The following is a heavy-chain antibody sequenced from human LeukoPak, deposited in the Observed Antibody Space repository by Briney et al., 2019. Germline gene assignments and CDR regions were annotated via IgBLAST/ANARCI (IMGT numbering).Heavy chain of an antibody. V-gene: IGHV3-30-3*01. CDR2: ISFDGGNK. Sequence: PGRSLRLSCAASGFTFNNYAIHWVRQAPGKGLEWVAIISFDGGNKYYADSVKGRFTISRDNSKNTLYLQMNSLRAEDTAVYYCARDGIVGSPLYKFDYWGQETLVTVSS. CDR1: GFTFNNYA. CDR3: ARDGIVGSPLYKFDY. D-gene: IGHD1-26*01. J-gene: IGHJ4*02.